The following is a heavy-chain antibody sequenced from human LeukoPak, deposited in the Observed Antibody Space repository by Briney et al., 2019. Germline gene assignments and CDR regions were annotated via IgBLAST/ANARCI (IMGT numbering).Heavy chain of an antibody. J-gene: IGHJ4*02. CDR1: GYTFTGYY. CDR2: INFNGAGT. CDR3: ARGELRFLEW. Sequence: GASVKVSCKASGYTFTGYYTHWVRQAPGQGLEWMGWINFNGAGTNYAQKFQGRVTMTRDTSISTAYMELNWLRSDDTAVYYCARGELRFLEWWGQGTLVTVSS. V-gene: IGHV1-2*02. D-gene: IGHD3-3*01.